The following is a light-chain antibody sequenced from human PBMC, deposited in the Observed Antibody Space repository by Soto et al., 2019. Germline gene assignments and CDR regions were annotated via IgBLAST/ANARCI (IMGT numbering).Light chain of an antibody. CDR1: SSDIGGYYY. CDR3: TSYSSSDIFYV. Sequence: QSALTQPASVSGSPGQSITISCTGTSSDIGGYYYVSWYQHHPGKAPKLLIYQVTNRPSRVSNRFSGSKSGNTASLTISGLQVDDEADYYCTSYSSSDIFYVFGTGTKATV. CDR2: QVT. J-gene: IGLJ1*01. V-gene: IGLV2-14*01.